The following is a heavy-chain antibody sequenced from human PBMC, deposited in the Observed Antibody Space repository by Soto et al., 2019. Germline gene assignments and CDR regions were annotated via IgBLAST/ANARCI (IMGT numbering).Heavy chain of an antibody. CDR3: ASRDFWFDP. CDR2: IYSSGST. V-gene: IGHV4-59*08. J-gene: IGHJ5*02. CDR1: GGSISSYY. Sequence: QVQLQESGPGLVKPSETLSLTCTVSGGSISSYYWSWIRQPPGKGLEWIGYIYSSGSTNYNPSLNGRVPIPVDTSKNQFALKLSSVTAADTAVYYCASRDFWFDPWGQGTLVTVSS.